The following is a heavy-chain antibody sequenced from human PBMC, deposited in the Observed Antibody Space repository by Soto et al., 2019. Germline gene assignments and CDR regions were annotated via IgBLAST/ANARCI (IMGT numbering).Heavy chain of an antibody. D-gene: IGHD3-9*01. V-gene: IGHV1-18*01. CDR1: GYTFTSYG. J-gene: IGHJ4*02. Sequence: ASVKVSCKASGYTFTSYGISWVRQAPGQGLEWMGWISAYNGNTNYAQKLQGRVTMTTDTSTSTAYMELRSLRSDDTAVYYCVGDRNDILTGPLEYWGRGTLVTVSS. CDR2: ISAYNGNT. CDR3: VGDRNDILTGPLEY.